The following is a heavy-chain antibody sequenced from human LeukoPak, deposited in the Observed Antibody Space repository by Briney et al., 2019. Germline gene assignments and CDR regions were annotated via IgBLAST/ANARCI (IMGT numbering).Heavy chain of an antibody. J-gene: IGHJ4*02. V-gene: IGHV3-73*01. CDR2: IRSKANSYAT. CDR3: TRGSYDFWSAERDY. Sequence: GGSLTLSCAAPGFTFSGSAMHWVRQASGKGLEWVGRIRSKANSYATAYAASVKGRFTISRDDSKNTAYLQMNSLKTEDTAVYYCTRGSYDFWSAERDYWGQGTLVTVSS. D-gene: IGHD3-3*01. CDR1: GFTFSGSA.